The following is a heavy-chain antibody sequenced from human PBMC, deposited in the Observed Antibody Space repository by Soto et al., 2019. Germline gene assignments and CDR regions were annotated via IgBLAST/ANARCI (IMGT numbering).Heavy chain of an antibody. CDR2: ISWNSGSI. D-gene: IGHD6-13*01. J-gene: IGHJ1*01. Sequence: EVQLVESGGGLVQPGRSLRLSCAASGFTFDDYAMHWVRQAPGKGLEWVSGISWNSGSIGYADSVKGRFTISRDNAKNSLYLRMNGLRAEDTALYYCTNGQLGDPLGYWGQGTLVTVSS. CDR1: GFTFDDYA. CDR3: TNGQLGDPLGY. V-gene: IGHV3-9*01.